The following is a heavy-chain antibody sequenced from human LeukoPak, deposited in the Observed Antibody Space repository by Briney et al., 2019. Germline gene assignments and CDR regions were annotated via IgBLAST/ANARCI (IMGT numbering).Heavy chain of an antibody. D-gene: IGHD6-25*01. CDR2: IKSKTDGGTT. CDR3: TTAGIAAG. V-gene: IGHV3-15*01. Sequence: PGGSLRLSCAASGFTFSNAWMSWVRQAPGTGLEWVGCIKSKTDGGTTDYAALVKGRFTISRDDSKNTLYLQMNSLKTEGTAVYYWTTAGIAAGWGQGTLVTASS. J-gene: IGHJ4*02. CDR1: GFTFSNAW.